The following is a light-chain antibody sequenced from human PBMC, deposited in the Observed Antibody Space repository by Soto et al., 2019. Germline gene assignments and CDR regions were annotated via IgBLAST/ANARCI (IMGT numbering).Light chain of an antibody. CDR1: QSITTW. CDR3: QPYKMYSPWT. CDR2: DVS. J-gene: IGKJ1*01. Sequence: DIQMTQSPSTVSAYVGDSVTITCRASQSITTWLAWYQQRPGKAPKLLIYDVSSLQSGVPSRFSGSGSGTEFPLSISSLQPDDFATYYCQPYKMYSPWTFGQGTNVEIK. V-gene: IGKV1-5*01.